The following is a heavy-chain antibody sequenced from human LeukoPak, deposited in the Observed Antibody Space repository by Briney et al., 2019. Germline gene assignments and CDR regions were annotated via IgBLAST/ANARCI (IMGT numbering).Heavy chain of an antibody. Sequence: PGGPQIPSCAASGFTFSSYAMNWGRQAPGKGLQWVSVISTTSLNTYYADSVKGRSIISRDNSKNTLYLQMSSLRVDDTAVYYCGRNGGYRWFDHWGQGTLVTVSS. CDR2: ISTTSLNT. CDR1: GFTFSSYA. CDR3: GRNGGYRWFDH. D-gene: IGHD2-2*02. V-gene: IGHV3-23*01. J-gene: IGHJ5*02.